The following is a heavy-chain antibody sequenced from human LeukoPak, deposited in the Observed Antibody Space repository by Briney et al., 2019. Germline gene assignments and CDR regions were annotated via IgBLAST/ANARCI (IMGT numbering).Heavy chain of an antibody. J-gene: IGHJ4*02. D-gene: IGHD3-3*01. Sequence: PSETLSLTCTVSGGSISSYYWSWIRQPAGKGLEWIGRIYTSGSTNYNPSLKSRVTISVDTSKNQFSLKLSSVTAADTAVYYCARSTITIFGVVIQFDYWGQGTLVTVSS. CDR2: IYTSGST. CDR3: ARSTITIFGVVIQFDY. CDR1: GGSISSYY. V-gene: IGHV4-4*07.